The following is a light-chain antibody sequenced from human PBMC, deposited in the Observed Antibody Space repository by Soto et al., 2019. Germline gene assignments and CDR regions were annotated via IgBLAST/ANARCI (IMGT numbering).Light chain of an antibody. V-gene: IGKV3-15*01. CDR3: QQHETLIT. CDR1: QSLRSN. J-gene: IGKJ5*01. Sequence: EILLTQSPVTLSVSPGETGILSCRASQSLRSNLAWYQQKPGQTPRLPIYSASIRAAATPARLSVSGSGTDFTLTISRLEPEDSAVYYCQQHETLITFGQGTRLEI. CDR2: SAS.